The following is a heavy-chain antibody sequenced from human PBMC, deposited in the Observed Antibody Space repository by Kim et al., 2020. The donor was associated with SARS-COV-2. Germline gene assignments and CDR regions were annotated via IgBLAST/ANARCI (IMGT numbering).Heavy chain of an antibody. CDR1: RFTFSSYA. CDR2: LGDSGRDT. D-gene: IGHD1-26*01. Sequence: GGSLRLSCAASRFTFSSYAMSWVRQAPGKGLEWVSTLGDSGRDTYYADSVKGRFTISRDNSKNTLYLQMNSLRAEDTAIYYCATYIRGGSPFDYWGQGVLVTVSS. V-gene: IGHV3-23*01. J-gene: IGHJ4*02. CDR3: ATYIRGGSPFDY.